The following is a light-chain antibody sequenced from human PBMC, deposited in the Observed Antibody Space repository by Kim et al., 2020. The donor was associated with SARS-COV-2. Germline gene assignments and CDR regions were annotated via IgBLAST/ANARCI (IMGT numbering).Light chain of an antibody. V-gene: IGLV1-40*01. CDR1: RSHIGAGYD. CDR2: GNS. J-gene: IGLJ2*01. CDR3: QSYDSSLSEVV. Sequence: QGVTISCTGSRSHIGAGYDVHWYQQLPGTAPKLLIYGNSNRPSGVPDRFSGSKSGTSASLAITGLQAEDEADYYCQSYDSSLSEVVFGGGTQLTVL.